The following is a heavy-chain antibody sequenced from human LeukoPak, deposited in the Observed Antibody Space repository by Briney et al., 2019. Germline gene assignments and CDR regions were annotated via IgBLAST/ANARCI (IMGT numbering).Heavy chain of an antibody. CDR2: IYTSGST. J-gene: IGHJ4*02. D-gene: IGHD6-19*01. CDR3: AGTRIAVAGNDY. CDR1: GGSISSYY. V-gene: IGHV4-4*07. Sequence: SETLSLACTVSGGSISSYYWSWIRQPAGKGLEWIGRIYTSGSTNYNPSLKSRVTMSVDTSKNQFSLKLSSVTAADTAVYYCAGTRIAVAGNDYWGQGTLVTVSS.